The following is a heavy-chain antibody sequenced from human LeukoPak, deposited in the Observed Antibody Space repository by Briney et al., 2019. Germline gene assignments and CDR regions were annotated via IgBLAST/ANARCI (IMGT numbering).Heavy chain of an antibody. CDR1: VGSISRYY. V-gene: IGHV4-59*08. CDR2: IYYSGNT. CDR3: ASLGATIPRSGLLQYFDY. D-gene: IGHD1-26*01. J-gene: IGHJ4*02. Sequence: PSETLSLTCTVSVGSISRYYWSWIRQPPAKGQEWVGDIYYSGNTNYNPSLKSRVTISVDTSKNQFSLKLSSVTAADTAVYYCASLGATIPRSGLLQYFDYWGQGTLVTVSS.